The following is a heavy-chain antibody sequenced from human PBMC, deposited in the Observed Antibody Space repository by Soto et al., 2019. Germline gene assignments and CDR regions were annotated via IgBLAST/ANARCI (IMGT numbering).Heavy chain of an antibody. CDR1: GYTFTTYY. D-gene: IGHD6-6*01. CDR3: ARLHSTSPPYYFDF. Sequence: ASVKVSCKASGYTFTTYYMHWVRQAPGQGLEWMGVINPSAGNTVYAQNFQDRVTMTRDTSTTTMYMELSSLRSDDTAVYYCARLHSTSPPYYFDFWGQGTPVTAPQ. J-gene: IGHJ4*02. V-gene: IGHV1-46*01. CDR2: INPSAGNT.